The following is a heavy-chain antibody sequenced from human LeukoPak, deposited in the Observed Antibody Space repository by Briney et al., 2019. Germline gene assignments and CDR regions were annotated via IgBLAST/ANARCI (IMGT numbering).Heavy chain of an antibody. CDR3: ARMRGQGGQDI. J-gene: IGHJ3*02. D-gene: IGHD3-16*01. CDR2: IKQDGSEI. Sequence: GGSLRLSCVASGFTFSSYYMSWVRQAPGKGLEWVANIKQDGSEIYYVDSVKGRFTISRDNAKSSLYLQMTSLRAEDTAVYYCARMRGQGGQDIWGQGTMVTVSS. V-gene: IGHV3-7*03. CDR1: GFTFSSYY.